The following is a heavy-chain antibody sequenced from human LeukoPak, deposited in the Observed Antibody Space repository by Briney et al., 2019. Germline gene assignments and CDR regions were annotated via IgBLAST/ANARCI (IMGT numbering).Heavy chain of an antibody. D-gene: IGHD3-3*01. Sequence: GGSLRLSCAASGFTFSSYAMSWVRQAPGKGLEWVSAISGSGGSTYYADSVKGRFTISRDNSKNTLYLQMSSLRAEDTAVYYCASLSYYDFSYYYGMDVWGQGTTVTVSS. CDR2: ISGSGGST. CDR1: GFTFSSYA. J-gene: IGHJ6*02. V-gene: IGHV3-23*01. CDR3: ASLSYYDFSYYYGMDV.